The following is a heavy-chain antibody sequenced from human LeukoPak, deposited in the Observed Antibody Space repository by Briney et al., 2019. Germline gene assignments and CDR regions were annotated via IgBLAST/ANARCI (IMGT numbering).Heavy chain of an antibody. CDR3: ARERSGYIDY. CDR1: GFTFSSYS. Sequence: GGSLRLSCAASGFTFSSYSMNWVRQAPGKGLEWVSSISSSSSYIYYADSVKGRFTISRDNAKNSLYLQMNSLRAEDTVVYYCARERSGYIDYWGQGTLVTVSS. CDR2: ISSSSSYI. D-gene: IGHD2-15*01. J-gene: IGHJ4*02. V-gene: IGHV3-21*01.